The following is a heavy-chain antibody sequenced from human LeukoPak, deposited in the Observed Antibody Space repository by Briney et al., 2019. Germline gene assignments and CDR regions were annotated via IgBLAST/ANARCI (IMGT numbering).Heavy chain of an antibody. CDR3: ARTPSLYDSSGYIDY. CDR2: IYHSGST. J-gene: IGHJ4*02. D-gene: IGHD3-22*01. V-gene: IGHV4-4*02. CDR1: GGSISSSNW. Sequence: PSETLSLTCAVSGGSISSSNWWSWVRPPPGKGLEWIGEIYHSGSTNYNPSLKSRVTISVDKSKNQFSLKLSSVTAADTAVYYCARTPSLYDSSGYIDYWGQGTLVTASA.